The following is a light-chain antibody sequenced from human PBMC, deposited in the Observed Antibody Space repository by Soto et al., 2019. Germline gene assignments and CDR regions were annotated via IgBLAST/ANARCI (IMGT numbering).Light chain of an antibody. J-gene: IGKJ5*01. V-gene: IGKV1-39*01. CDR1: QSISSY. Sequence: DIQMTPSPSSLSASVGDRVTITCRASQSISSYLNWYQQKPGKAPKLLIYAASSLQSGVPSRLRGGGCGKDFTLTISSLKPKVFAIYSFQQIKSTSFPFGQGKRREFK. CDR3: QQIKSTSFP. CDR2: AAS.